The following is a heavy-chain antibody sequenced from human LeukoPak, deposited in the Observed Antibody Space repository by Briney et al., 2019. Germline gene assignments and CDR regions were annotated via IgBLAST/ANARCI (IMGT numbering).Heavy chain of an antibody. Sequence: ASVKVSCKASVYTFTAYYMHWVRQAPGQGLEWMGWINPNSGGTNYAQKFQGRVTMTRDTSTSTAYMELSRLRSDDTAVYYCARDRVVVPAAFDYWGQGTLVTVSS. J-gene: IGHJ4*02. V-gene: IGHV1-2*02. CDR2: INPNSGGT. D-gene: IGHD2-2*01. CDR3: ARDRVVVPAAFDY. CDR1: VYTFTAYY.